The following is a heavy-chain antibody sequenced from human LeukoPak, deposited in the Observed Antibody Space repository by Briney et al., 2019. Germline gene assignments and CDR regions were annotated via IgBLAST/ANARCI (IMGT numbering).Heavy chain of an antibody. CDR2: INHSGST. Sequence: PSETLSLTCAVYGGSFSGYYWSWIRQPPGKGLEWIGEINHSGSTNYNPSLKSRVTISVDTSKNQFSLKLSSVTAADTAVYYCARDYYGSGITNWFDPWGQGTLITVSS. V-gene: IGHV4-34*01. D-gene: IGHD3-10*01. J-gene: IGHJ5*02. CDR1: GGSFSGYY. CDR3: ARDYYGSGITNWFDP.